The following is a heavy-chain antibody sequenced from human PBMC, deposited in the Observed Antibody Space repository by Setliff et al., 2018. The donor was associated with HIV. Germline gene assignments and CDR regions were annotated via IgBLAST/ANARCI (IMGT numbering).Heavy chain of an antibody. CDR3: AKDLGLREGSSPFDN. V-gene: IGHV3-30*01. D-gene: IGHD3-16*01. CDR2: ISYDGSRT. CDR1: GFTFISYA. Sequence: PGGSLRLSCAASGFTFISYAMSWVRQAPGKGLEWVSVISYDGSRTSYADSVKGRFTISRDNSKNTLFLQVNSLRVEDAAVYYCAKDLGLREGSSPFDNWGQGTLVTVSS. J-gene: IGHJ4*02.